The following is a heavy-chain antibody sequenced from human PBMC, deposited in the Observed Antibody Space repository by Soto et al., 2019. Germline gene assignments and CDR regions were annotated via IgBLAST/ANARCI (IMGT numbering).Heavy chain of an antibody. Sequence: GGSLTLSCGSCGRTSITYAMSWVRQAPGKGLGGGSGIRGSGRNTYYADPVKGRLTISRDTPKTSVYMQMHSLRAEDTAVYYCARHVDDILTGNEFGGYDYHYYYGRAVWGQGPTVTVSS. CDR2: IRGSGRNT. CDR1: GRTSITYA. J-gene: IGHJ6*02. D-gene: IGHD3-9*01. CDR3: ARHVDDILTGNEFGGYDYHYYYGRAV. V-gene: IGHV3-23*01.